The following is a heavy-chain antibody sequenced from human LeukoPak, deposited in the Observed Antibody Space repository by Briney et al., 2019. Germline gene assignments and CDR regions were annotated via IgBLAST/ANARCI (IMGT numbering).Heavy chain of an antibody. CDR3: AKDCGDYVMRDAFDI. J-gene: IGHJ3*02. CDR2: ISWNSGSI. V-gene: IGHV3-9*01. D-gene: IGHD4-17*01. CDR1: GFTFDDYA. Sequence: GRSLRLSCAASGFTFDDYAMHWVRQAPGKGLEWVSGISWNSGSIGYADSVKGRFTISRDNAKNSLYLQMNSLRAEDTALYYCAKDCGDYVMRDAFDIWGQGTMVTVSS.